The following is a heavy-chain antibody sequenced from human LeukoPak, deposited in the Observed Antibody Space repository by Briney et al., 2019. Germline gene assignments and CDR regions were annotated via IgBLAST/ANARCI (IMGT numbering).Heavy chain of an antibody. J-gene: IGHJ4*02. Sequence: ASVKVSCKASGYTFTNYDINWCRQVTDQGLEWMGYKNPNSGNSAYAQKFQGRVTITTDASITTAYMELSGLRSEDTALYYCAREGLDYWSQGTLVTVSS. CDR1: GYTFTNYD. CDR3: AREGLDY. V-gene: IGHV1-8*01. CDR2: KNPNSGNS.